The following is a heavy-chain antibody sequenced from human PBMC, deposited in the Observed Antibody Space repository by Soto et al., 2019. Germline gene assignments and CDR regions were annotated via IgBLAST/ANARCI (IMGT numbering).Heavy chain of an antibody. D-gene: IGHD5-12*01. CDR1: GGSISSGDYY. CDR3: ARWLRGYSGYDPPRDAFDI. J-gene: IGHJ3*02. V-gene: IGHV4-30-4*01. CDR2: IYYSGST. Sequence: QVQLQESGPGLVKPSQTLSLTCTVSGGSISSGDYYWSWIRQPPGKGLEWIGYIYYSGSTYYNPSLKRRVTISVDTSKNQFSLKLSSVTAADTAVYYCARWLRGYSGYDPPRDAFDIWGQGTMVTVSS.